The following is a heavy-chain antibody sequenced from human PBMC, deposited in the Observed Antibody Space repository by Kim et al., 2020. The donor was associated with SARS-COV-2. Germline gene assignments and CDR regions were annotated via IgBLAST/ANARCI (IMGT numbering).Heavy chain of an antibody. J-gene: IGHJ3*02. Sequence: GGSLRLSCAASGFSFSDAWMSWVRQAPGKGLEWVAHIKDKRRGATADYSAPVKGRFSIPRDDSKAMLYLQMNSLQIEDTAVYYCVTDREASPVDMWGQGT. CDR1: GFSFSDAW. V-gene: IGHV3-15*01. CDR2: IKDKRRGATA. CDR3: VTDREASPVDM.